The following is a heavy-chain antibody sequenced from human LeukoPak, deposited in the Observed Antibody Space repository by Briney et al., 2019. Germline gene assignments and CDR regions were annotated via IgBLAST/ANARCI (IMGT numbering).Heavy chain of an antibody. D-gene: IGHD1-26*01. Sequence: GGSLRLSCAASGFTFDDYAMHWVRQAPGKGLEWVSGISWNSGSIGYADSVKGRFTISRDNAKNSLYLQMNSLRAEDTALYYCAEGAYSGSYYDLRLPGEAFDIWGQGTMVTVSS. V-gene: IGHV3-9*01. CDR2: ISWNSGSI. CDR1: GFTFDDYA. J-gene: IGHJ3*02. CDR3: AEGAYSGSYYDLRLPGEAFDI.